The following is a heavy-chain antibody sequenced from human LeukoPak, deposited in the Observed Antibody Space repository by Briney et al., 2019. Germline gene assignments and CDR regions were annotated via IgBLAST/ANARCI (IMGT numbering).Heavy chain of an antibody. CDR2: ISSSGDTI. CDR3: AKVGVAGRRDYYYGMDV. V-gene: IGHV3-48*04. D-gene: IGHD6-19*01. CDR1: GFTFSSYW. Sequence: GGSLRLSCAASGFTFSSYWMSWVRQAPGKGLEGISYISSSGDTIYYADSVKGRFIISRDNAKNSLYLQMNSLRAEDTAVYYCAKVGVAGRRDYYYGMDVWGQGTTVTVSS. J-gene: IGHJ6*02.